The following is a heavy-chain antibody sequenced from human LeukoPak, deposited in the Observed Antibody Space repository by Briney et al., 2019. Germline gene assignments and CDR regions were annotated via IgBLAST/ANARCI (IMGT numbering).Heavy chain of an antibody. CDR1: GFTFSNYG. CDR3: ARVQGGYNPDF. Sequence: GGSLRLSCVASGFTFSNYGIHWVRQAPGKGLEWVGVIWYDGSNKYYADSVKGRFTISRDNSQKTVYLQMNSLRAEDTAVYYCARVQGGYNPDFWGQGTLVTVSS. CDR2: IWYDGSNK. J-gene: IGHJ4*02. D-gene: IGHD5-24*01. V-gene: IGHV3-33*01.